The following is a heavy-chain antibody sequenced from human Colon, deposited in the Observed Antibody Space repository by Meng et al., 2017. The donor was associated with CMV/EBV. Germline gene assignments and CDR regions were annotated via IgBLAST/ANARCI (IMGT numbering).Heavy chain of an antibody. Sequence: GGSLRLSCVVSGYTFPTYWMAWVRQAPGKGLEWVANTKQDGTESYYADSVKGRFIISRDNRNASLFLQMNSLRVEDTAVYYCAREMGYNWDLGHPYGMDVWGQGTPVTVSS. V-gene: IGHV3-7*01. D-gene: IGHD1-20*01. CDR2: TKQDGTES. CDR1: GYTFPTYW. J-gene: IGHJ6*02. CDR3: AREMGYNWDLGHPYGMDV.